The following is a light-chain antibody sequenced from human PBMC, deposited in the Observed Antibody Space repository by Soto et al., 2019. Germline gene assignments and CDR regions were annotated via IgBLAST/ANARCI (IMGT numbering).Light chain of an antibody. Sequence: ESVLTQSPGTLSLSPGERVTLSCRASQSVDNRYLAWYQQKPGQAPRLLIYGISNRATGIPDRFSGSGSGTDFTLTISRVEPEDFVVYYCQQYSTLPHTFGQGTKLEVK. CDR2: GIS. J-gene: IGKJ2*01. CDR1: QSVDNRY. V-gene: IGKV3-20*01. CDR3: QQYSTLPHT.